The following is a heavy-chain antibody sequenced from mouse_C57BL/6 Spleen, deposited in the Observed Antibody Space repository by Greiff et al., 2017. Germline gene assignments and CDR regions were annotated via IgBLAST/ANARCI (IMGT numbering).Heavy chain of an antibody. CDR2: ISSGGDYI. D-gene: IGHD2-4*01. V-gene: IGHV5-9-1*02. CDR1: GFTFSSYA. CDR3: TRGVSPYDDYSLDYAMDY. Sequence: DVQLVESGEGLVKPGGSLKLSCAASGFTFSSYAMSWVRQTPEKRLEWVAYISSGGDYIYYADTVKGRFTISRDNARNTLYLQRSRLKSEDTAMYYCTRGVSPYDDYSLDYAMDYWGQGTSVTVSS. J-gene: IGHJ4*01.